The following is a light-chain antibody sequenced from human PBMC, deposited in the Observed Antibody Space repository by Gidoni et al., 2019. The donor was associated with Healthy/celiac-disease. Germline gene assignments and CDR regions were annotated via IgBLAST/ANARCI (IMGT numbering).Light chain of an antibody. CDR2: DAS. J-gene: IGKJ1*01. Sequence: DIQMTQSPSSLSASVGDRVTITCQASQDSSNYLNWYQQKPGKAPKLLIYDASKLETGVPARFSGSGSGTDFTFTISSLQPEDIATYYCQQYDNLPSVAFGQGTKVEIK. CDR3: QQYDNLPSVA. V-gene: IGKV1-33*01. CDR1: QDSSNY.